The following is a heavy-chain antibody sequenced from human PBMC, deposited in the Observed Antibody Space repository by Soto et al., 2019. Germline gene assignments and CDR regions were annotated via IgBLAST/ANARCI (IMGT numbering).Heavy chain of an antibody. V-gene: IGHV4-59*01. CDR3: ARGTKYYYQGMDF. CDR2: IYDSVST. CDR1: GDSINNYY. J-gene: IGHJ6*02. Sequence: ETLSLTCTVSGDSINNYYWTWIRQPPGKGLEWIGYIYDSVSTRSNPSLKSRLTISVDTSKNQFSLKLKSVTAAYTPVYYCARGTKYYYQGMDFSGQGSTVTVSS.